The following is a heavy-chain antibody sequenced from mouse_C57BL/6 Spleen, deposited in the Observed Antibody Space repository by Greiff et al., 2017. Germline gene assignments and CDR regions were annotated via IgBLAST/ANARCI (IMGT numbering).Heavy chain of an antibody. CDR3: AKNSPYDYDGGGYAMDY. D-gene: IGHD2-4*01. V-gene: IGHV2-5*01. CDR1: GFSLTSYG. Sequence: QVQLQQSGPGLVQPSQSLSITCTVSGFSLTSYGVHWVRQSPGKGLEWLGVIWRGGSTDYNAAFMSRLSITKDNSKSQVFFKMNSLQADDTAIYYCAKNSPYDYDGGGYAMDYWGQGTSVTVSS. CDR2: IWRGGST. J-gene: IGHJ4*01.